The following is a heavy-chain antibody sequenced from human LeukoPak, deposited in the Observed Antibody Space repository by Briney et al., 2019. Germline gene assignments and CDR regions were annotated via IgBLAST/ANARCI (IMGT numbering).Heavy chain of an antibody. Sequence: PGGSLRLSCAASGFTFSDYYMSWIRQAPGKGLEWVSYISSSSYTNYADSVKGRFTISRDNAKNSLYLQMNSLRAEDTAVYYCARVIAAAGRGGFDYWGQGTLVTVSS. CDR2: ISSSSYT. J-gene: IGHJ4*02. CDR1: GFTFSDYY. CDR3: ARVIAAAGRGGFDY. V-gene: IGHV3-11*06. D-gene: IGHD6-13*01.